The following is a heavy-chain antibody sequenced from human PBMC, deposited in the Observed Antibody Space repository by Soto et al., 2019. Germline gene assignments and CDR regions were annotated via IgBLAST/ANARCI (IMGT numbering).Heavy chain of an antibody. J-gene: IGHJ6*03. Sequence: EVQLVESGGGLVQPGGSLRLSCAASGFTVSSNYMSWVRQAPGKGLEWVSVIYSGGSTYYADSVKGRFTISRDNSKNTLYLQMNSLRAEDTAVYYCARRRTMVRPRRPMDVWGKGTTVTVSS. CDR2: IYSGGST. CDR3: ARRRTMVRPRRPMDV. D-gene: IGHD3-10*01. CDR1: GFTVSSNY. V-gene: IGHV3-66*01.